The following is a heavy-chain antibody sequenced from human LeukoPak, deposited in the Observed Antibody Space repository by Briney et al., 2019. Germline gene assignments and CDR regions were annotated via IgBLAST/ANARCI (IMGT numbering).Heavy chain of an antibody. V-gene: IGHV3-30-3*01. Sequence: PGGSLRLSCAASGFTFSSCAMHWVRQAPGKGLEWVALISYDGSNKYYADSVKGRFTVSRDDSKNTLYLQMNSLRAEDTAVYYCARDLPLYGSGSYYLPGDYWGQGTLVTVSS. J-gene: IGHJ4*02. CDR3: ARDLPLYGSGSYYLPGDY. CDR1: GFTFSSCA. CDR2: ISYDGSNK. D-gene: IGHD3-10*01.